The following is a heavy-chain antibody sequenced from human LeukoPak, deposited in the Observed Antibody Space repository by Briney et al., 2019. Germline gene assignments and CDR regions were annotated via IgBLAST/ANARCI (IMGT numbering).Heavy chain of an antibody. Sequence: KPSETLSLTCTVSGGSISSYYWSWIRQPPGKGLEWIGYIYYSGSTNYNPSLKSRVTISVDTSKNQFSLKLSSVTAADTAVYYCASHNSSSWYEDGFGYWGQGTLVTVSS. D-gene: IGHD6-13*01. CDR2: IYYSGST. V-gene: IGHV4-59*08. J-gene: IGHJ4*02. CDR1: GGSISSYY. CDR3: ASHNSSSWYEDGFGY.